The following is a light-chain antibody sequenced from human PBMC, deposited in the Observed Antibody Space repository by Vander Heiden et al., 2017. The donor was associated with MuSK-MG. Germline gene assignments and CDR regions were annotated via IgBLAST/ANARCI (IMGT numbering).Light chain of an antibody. CDR3: QQYGSSPT. Sequence: VLTPSPGTLSLSPGERATLSCRASQSVSSSYLACYQKKPGQPPMLLYSGASRRATGIPDRFSGSGSGTYFTLTISRLEPEYVAVYYCQQYGSSPTFGGGTKVEIK. J-gene: IGKJ4*02. CDR2: GAS. V-gene: IGKV3-20*01. CDR1: QSVSSSY.